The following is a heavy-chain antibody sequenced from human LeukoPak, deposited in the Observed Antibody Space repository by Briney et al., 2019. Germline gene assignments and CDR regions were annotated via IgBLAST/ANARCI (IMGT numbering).Heavy chain of an antibody. V-gene: IGHV3-30-3*01. CDR1: GFTFSSYA. CDR2: LSYDGSNK. D-gene: IGHD3-10*01. Sequence: GGSLRLSCAASGFTFSSYAIHWVRQAPGKGLEWVALLSYDGSNKYYADSVKGRFTISRGNSKNTLYLQMNSLRAEDTAVYYCARAGSGNVPSGSYFLHYYGMDVWGQGTTVTVSS. J-gene: IGHJ6*02. CDR3: ARAGSGNVPSGSYFLHYYGMDV.